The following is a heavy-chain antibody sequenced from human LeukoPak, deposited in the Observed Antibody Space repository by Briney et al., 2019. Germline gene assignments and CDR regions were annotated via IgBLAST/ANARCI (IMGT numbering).Heavy chain of an antibody. V-gene: IGHV3-11*01. CDR2: ISSSGSTI. CDR1: GFTFSDYY. D-gene: IGHD3-22*01. J-gene: IGHJ3*02. Sequence: PGGSLRLSCAASGFTFSDYYMSWIRQAPGKGLEWVSYISSSGSTIYYADSVKGRFTISRDNAKNSLYLQMNSLRAEDTAVYYCARGSESDSSDLTAFDIWGQGTMVTVSS. CDR3: ARGSESDSSDLTAFDI.